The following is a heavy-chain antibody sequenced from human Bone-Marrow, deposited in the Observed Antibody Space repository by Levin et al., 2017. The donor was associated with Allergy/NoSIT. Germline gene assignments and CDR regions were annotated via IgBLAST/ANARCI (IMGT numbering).Heavy chain of an antibody. CDR2: VFHSGST. Sequence: PSETLSLTCAVSGDSINSYNWWSWVRQPPGKGLEWIGQVFHSGSTNYNPSLKSRATISIDKSKNQFSLMVSSVTAADTGVYYCARVTMVRGVMWEYFFDLLGQGTLVTVSS. CDR1: GDSINSYNW. V-gene: IGHV4-4*02. D-gene: IGHD3-10*01. CDR3: ARVTMVRGVMWEYFFDL. J-gene: IGHJ4*02.